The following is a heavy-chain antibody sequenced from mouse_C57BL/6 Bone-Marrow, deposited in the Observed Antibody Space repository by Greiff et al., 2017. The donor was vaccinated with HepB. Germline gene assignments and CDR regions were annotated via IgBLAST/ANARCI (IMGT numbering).Heavy chain of an antibody. V-gene: IGHV7-1*01. Sequence: EVKLMESGGGLVQSGRSLRLSCATSGFTFSDFYMEWVRQAPGKGLEWIAASRNKANDYTTEYSASVKGRFIVSRDTSQSILYLQMNALRAEATAMYYGTRDVNTVVASPWDFDVWGTGTTVTVSS. CDR3: TRDVNTVVASPWDFDV. CDR2: SRNKANDYTT. CDR1: GFTFSDFY. D-gene: IGHD1-1*01. J-gene: IGHJ1*03.